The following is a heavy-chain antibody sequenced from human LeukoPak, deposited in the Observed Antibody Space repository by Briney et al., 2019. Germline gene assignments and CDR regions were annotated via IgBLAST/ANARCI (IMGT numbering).Heavy chain of an antibody. V-gene: IGHV3-15*01. CDR2: IKSKTSGGTT. D-gene: IGHD3-3*01. J-gene: IGHJ4*02. Sequence: GGSLRLSCAASGFTFSSAWMSWVRQAPGKGLEWVGRIKSKTSGGTTDYAAPVKGTFTISRDDSRNTLFLQMNSLKTEDTAVYYCTWSGSPSSFNYWGQGTLVTVSS. CDR3: TWSGSPSSFNY. CDR1: GFTFSSAW.